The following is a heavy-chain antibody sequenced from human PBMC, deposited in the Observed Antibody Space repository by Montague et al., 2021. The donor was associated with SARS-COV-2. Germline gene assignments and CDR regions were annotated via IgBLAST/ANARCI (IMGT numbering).Heavy chain of an antibody. CDR1: GFIFSNYW. Sequence: SLRLSCAASGFIFSNYWMHWVRQAPGKGLVWVSYISSSGSTLYHADSVRGRFTISRDNARDSVYLQMNSLRAEDTAVYYCAREEDSYGSGTLDYWGQGTLVTVSS. CDR3: AREEDSYGSGTLDY. D-gene: IGHD3-10*01. CDR2: ISSSGSTL. J-gene: IGHJ4*02. V-gene: IGHV3-48*03.